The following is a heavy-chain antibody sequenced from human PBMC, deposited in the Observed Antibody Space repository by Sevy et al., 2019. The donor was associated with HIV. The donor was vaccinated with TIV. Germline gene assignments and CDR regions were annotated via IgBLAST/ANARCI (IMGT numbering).Heavy chain of an antibody. CDR2: ISWNSGSI. J-gene: IGHJ3*02. D-gene: IGHD6-19*01. CDR1: GFTFDDYA. Sequence: GGSLRLSCAASGFTFDDYAMHWVRQAPGKGLEWVSGISWNSGSIGYADSVKGRFTISRDNAKNSQYLQMNSLRAEDTALYYCAKDTSPIAVDDGAFDIWGQGTMVTVSS. CDR3: AKDTSPIAVDDGAFDI. V-gene: IGHV3-9*01.